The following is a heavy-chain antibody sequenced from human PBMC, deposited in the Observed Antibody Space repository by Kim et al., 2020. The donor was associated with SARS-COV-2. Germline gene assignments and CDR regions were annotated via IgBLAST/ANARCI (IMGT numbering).Heavy chain of an antibody. D-gene: IGHD6-19*01. Sequence: SETLSLTCAVSGYSISSSNWWGWIRQPPGKGLEWIGYIYYSGSTYYNPSLKSRVTMSVDTSKNQFSLKLSSVTAVDTAVYYCARNMAVAGTTKNAFDIWGQGTMVTVSS. V-gene: IGHV4-28*01. CDR3: ARNMAVAGTTKNAFDI. J-gene: IGHJ3*02. CDR2: IYYSGST. CDR1: GYSISSSNW.